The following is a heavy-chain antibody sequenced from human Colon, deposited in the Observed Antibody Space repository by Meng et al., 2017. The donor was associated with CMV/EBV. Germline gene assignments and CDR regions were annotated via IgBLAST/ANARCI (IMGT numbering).Heavy chain of an antibody. CDR3: VRESEVSGVVYLHH. D-gene: IGHD6-19*01. CDR2: MSAYSGDT. Sequence: APGYTFTTYGFSWVRQAPGQGLEWMGWMSAYSGDTHFAQNFQGRVILTRDTSTTTAYLEMRSLRSDDTATYYCVRESEVSGVVYLHHWGQGTLVTVSS. V-gene: IGHV1-18*01. CDR1: GYTFTTYG. J-gene: IGHJ1*01.